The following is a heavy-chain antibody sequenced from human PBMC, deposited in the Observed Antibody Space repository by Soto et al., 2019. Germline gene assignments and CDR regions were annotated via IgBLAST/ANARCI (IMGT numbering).Heavy chain of an antibody. J-gene: IGHJ5*02. Sequence: SETLSLTCAVSCDSIGSGDFYWTWIRQSPGKGLEYIGYIYKSGRTYYNPSLKSRPIISLDTSKSQFFLSLSSVTAADTAMYYCARSLSASSGWFDPWGQGTLVTVSS. V-gene: IGHV4-30-4*01. CDR2: IYKSGRT. CDR3: ARSLSASSGWFDP. D-gene: IGHD6-6*01. CDR1: CDSIGSGDFY.